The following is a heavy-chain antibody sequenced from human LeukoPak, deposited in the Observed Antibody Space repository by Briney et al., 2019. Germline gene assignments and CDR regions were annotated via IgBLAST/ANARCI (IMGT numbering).Heavy chain of an antibody. CDR3: ARAPAYDTAMGRYYFDY. J-gene: IGHJ4*02. D-gene: IGHD5-18*01. V-gene: IGHV4-34*01. CDR2: INHSGST. CDR1: GGSFSGYY. Sequence: KPSETLSLTCAVYGGSFSGYYWSWIRQPPGKGLEWIGEINHSGSTNYNPSIKSRVTISVDTSKNQFSLKLSSVTAADTAVYYCARAPAYDTAMGRYYFDYWGQGTLVTVSS.